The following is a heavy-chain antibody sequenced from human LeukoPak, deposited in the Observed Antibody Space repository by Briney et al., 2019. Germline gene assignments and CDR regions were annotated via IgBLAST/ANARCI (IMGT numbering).Heavy chain of an antibody. J-gene: IGHJ3*02. CDR2: ISSSSSTI. CDR3: ARDEIVVVITFSAFDI. Sequence: GGSLRLSCAASGFTFSSYSMNWVRQAPGKGLEWVSYISSSSSTIYYADSVKGRFTISRDNAKNSLYLQMNSLRAEDTAVYYCARDEIVVVITFSAFDIWGQGTMVTVSS. V-gene: IGHV3-48*04. D-gene: IGHD3-22*01. CDR1: GFTFSSYS.